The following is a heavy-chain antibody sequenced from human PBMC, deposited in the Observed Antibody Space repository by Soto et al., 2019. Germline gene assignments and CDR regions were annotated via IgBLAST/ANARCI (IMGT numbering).Heavy chain of an antibody. D-gene: IGHD6-13*01. V-gene: IGHV1-3*01. CDR2: INAGNGNT. CDR3: ARDRYSSSWYVGAFDP. CDR1: GNTFTSYS. Sequence: ASVKVSCKASGNTFTSYSVYWVRQAPGQGLEWMGWINAGNGNTRYSQKFQDRVTITRDTSASTVYMELSSLRSEDTAVFYCARDRYSSSWYVGAFDPWGQGTLVTVSS. J-gene: IGHJ5*02.